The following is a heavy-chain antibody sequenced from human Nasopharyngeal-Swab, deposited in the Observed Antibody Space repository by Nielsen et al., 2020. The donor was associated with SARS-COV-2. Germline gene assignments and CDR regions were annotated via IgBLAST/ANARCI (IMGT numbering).Heavy chain of an antibody. D-gene: IGHD5-24*01. V-gene: IGHV3-30*03. CDR1: GFTFSSYG. CDR3: ARDRGDGYNLYYFDY. Sequence: GGSLRLSCAASGFTFSSYGMHWVRQAPGKGLEWVAVISYDGSNKYYADSGKGRFTISRDNSKNTLYLQMNSLRAEDTAVYYCARDRGDGYNLYYFDYWGQGTLVTVSS. CDR2: ISYDGSNK. J-gene: IGHJ4*02.